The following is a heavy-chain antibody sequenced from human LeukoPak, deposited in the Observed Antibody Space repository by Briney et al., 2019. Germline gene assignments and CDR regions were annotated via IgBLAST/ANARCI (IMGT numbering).Heavy chain of an antibody. Sequence: GGSLRLSCAASGLTLSSYVMHWVRRAPGKGLEWVAFIPYDGSNKYYADSVKGRFTISRDNSKNTLYLQMNSLRAEDTAVYYCAKDGREYYGGNSDYYYYMDVWGKGTTVTVSS. CDR3: AKDGREYYGGNSDYYYYMDV. CDR1: GLTLSSYV. V-gene: IGHV3-30*02. CDR2: IPYDGSNK. D-gene: IGHD4-23*01. J-gene: IGHJ6*03.